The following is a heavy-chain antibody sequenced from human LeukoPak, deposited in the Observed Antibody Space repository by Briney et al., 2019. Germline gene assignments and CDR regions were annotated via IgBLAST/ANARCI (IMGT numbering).Heavy chain of an antibody. CDR1: GGTFSIYN. J-gene: IGHJ6*02. CDR3: ARSYDWRYYYGMDV. CDR2: IIPIRGIA. D-gene: IGHD5-12*01. V-gene: IGHV1-69*02. Sequence: ASVKVSFKAAGGTFSIYNISWVRHAPGQGLEWMGRIIPIRGIANYAQKFQGRVTITADKSTSTAYMELSSKRLEDTAVYYCARSYDWRYYYGMDVWGQGTTVTVSS.